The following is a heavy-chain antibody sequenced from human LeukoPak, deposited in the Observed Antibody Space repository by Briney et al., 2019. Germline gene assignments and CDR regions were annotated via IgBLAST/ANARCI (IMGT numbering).Heavy chain of an antibody. D-gene: IGHD2-2*01. CDR1: GFTVTTNY. CDR3: ARASRYCSITSCYYYYYGMDV. V-gene: IGHV3-53*01. Sequence: PGGSLRLSCAASGFTVTTNYMSWVRQAPGKGLEWVSVIYSGGSTYYSDSVKGRFTISRDNSKNTLSLQMNSLRAEDTAVYYRARASRYCSITSCYYYYYGMDVWGQGTTVTVSS. CDR2: IYSGGST. J-gene: IGHJ6*02.